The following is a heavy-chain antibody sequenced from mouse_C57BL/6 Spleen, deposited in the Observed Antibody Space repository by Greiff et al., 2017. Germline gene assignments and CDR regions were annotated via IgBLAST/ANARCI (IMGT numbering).Heavy chain of an antibody. Sequence: EVQLQQSGGGLVKPGGSLKLSCAASGFTFSDYGMHWVRQAPEKGLEWVAYISSGSSTIYYADTVKGRFTISRDNAKNTLFLQMTSLRSEDTAMYYCARRYYGSSTGAMDYWGQGTSVTVSS. CDR3: ARRYYGSSTGAMDY. J-gene: IGHJ4*01. D-gene: IGHD1-1*01. CDR2: ISSGSSTI. V-gene: IGHV5-17*01. CDR1: GFTFSDYG.